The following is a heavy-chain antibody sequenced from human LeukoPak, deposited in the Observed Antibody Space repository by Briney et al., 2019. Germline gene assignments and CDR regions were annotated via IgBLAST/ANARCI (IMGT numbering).Heavy chain of an antibody. Sequence: PGGSLRLSCAASGFTFSSYAMHWVRQAPGKGLEWVAVISYDGSNKYYADSVKGRFTISRDNSKNTLYLQMNSLRAEDTAVYYCAKGQEWYYYDSSGYYYFDYWGQGTLVTVSS. CDR2: ISYDGSNK. CDR3: AKGQEWYYYDSSGYYYFDY. CDR1: GFTFSSYA. D-gene: IGHD3-22*01. J-gene: IGHJ4*02. V-gene: IGHV3-30-3*01.